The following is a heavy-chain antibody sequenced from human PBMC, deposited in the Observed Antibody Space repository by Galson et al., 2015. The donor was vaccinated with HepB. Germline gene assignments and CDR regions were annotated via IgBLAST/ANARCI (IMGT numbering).Heavy chain of an antibody. Sequence: SLRLSCAASGFTFSNSAMSCVRQAPGKGLEWVSAVSGSGDSTYYADFVKGRFTISRDNSKNTLYLQMNSLRAEDTAVYYCAKERWLAATQYYFDYWGQGTLVTVSS. CDR1: GFTFSNSA. V-gene: IGHV3-23*01. J-gene: IGHJ4*02. CDR2: VSGSGDST. D-gene: IGHD1-26*01. CDR3: AKERWLAATQYYFDY.